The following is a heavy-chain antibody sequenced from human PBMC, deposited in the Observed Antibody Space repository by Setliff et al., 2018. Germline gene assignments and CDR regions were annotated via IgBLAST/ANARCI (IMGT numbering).Heavy chain of an antibody. CDR1: GYTLTELS. J-gene: IGHJ4*01. Sequence: ASVKVSCKVSGYTLTELSIHWVRQTPGKGLEWMGGFDPEDAETIYTQKFQGRVSLTEDTSTNTAYLELIGLTSEDTAVYYCATPPDYYDSDGPRDFWGHGTLVTVSS. V-gene: IGHV1-24*01. CDR2: FDPEDAET. CDR3: ATPPDYYDSDGPRDF. D-gene: IGHD3-22*01.